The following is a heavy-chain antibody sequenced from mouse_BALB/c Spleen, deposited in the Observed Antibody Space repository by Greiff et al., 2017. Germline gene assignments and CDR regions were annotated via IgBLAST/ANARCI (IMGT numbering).Heavy chain of an antibody. Sequence: VQLQQSGAELVRSGASVKLSCTASGFNIKDYYMHWVKQRPEQGLEWIGWIDPENGDTEYAPKFQGKATMTADTSSNTAYLQLSSPTSEDSAVYYCANYYYYGGGYAMDYWGQGTSVTVAS. CDR2: IDPENGDT. V-gene: IGHV14-4*02. J-gene: IGHJ4*01. CDR1: GFNIKDYY. CDR3: ANYYYYGGGYAMDY. D-gene: IGHD2-4*01.